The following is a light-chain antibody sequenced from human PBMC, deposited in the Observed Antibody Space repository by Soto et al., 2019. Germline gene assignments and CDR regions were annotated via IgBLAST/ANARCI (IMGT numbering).Light chain of an antibody. CDR1: QSVSSY. V-gene: IGKV3-11*01. CDR3: QQRSNWPPLT. Sequence: EIVLTQSPATLSLSPGERATLSCRASQSVSSYLAWYQQKPGQAPRLLIYDASNRVTGIPARFSGSGSWTDFTLTITSLEPEDFAVYYYQQRSNWPPLTFGGGTKVEIK. J-gene: IGKJ4*01. CDR2: DAS.